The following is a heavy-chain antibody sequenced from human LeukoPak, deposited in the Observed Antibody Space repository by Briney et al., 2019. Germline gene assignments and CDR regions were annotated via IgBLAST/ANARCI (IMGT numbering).Heavy chain of an antibody. CDR1: GFTFSSYA. V-gene: IGHV3-23*01. Sequence: GGSLRLSCAASGFTFSSYAMSWVRQAPGKGLEWVSAISGSGGSPYYADSVKGRFTVSRGNSKNTLYLQMNSLRAEDTALYYCARARYNWNNEAWFDPWGQGTLVTVSS. CDR2: ISGSGGSP. CDR3: ARARYNWNNEAWFDP. D-gene: IGHD1/OR15-1a*01. J-gene: IGHJ5*02.